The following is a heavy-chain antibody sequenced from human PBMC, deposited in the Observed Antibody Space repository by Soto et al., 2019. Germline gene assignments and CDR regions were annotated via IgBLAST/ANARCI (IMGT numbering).Heavy chain of an antibody. CDR2: IIPILGIA. CDR3: ARDALRYCSSTSCPHDYYYYYMDV. CDR1: GYTFTSYD. D-gene: IGHD2-2*01. Sequence: SVKVSCKASGYTFTSYDINWVRQAPGQGLEWMGRIIPILGIANYAQKFQGRVTITADKSTSTAYMELSSLRSEDTAVYYCARDALRYCSSTSCPHDYYYYYMDVWGKGTTVTVSS. J-gene: IGHJ6*03. V-gene: IGHV1-69*04.